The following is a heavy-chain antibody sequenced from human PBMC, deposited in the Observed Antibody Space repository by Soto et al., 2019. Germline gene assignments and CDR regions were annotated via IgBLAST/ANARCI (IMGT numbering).Heavy chain of an antibody. J-gene: IGHJ4*02. CDR3: AKAFDSSGYYFDY. Sequence: VGSLRLSCAASGFTFSSYAMSWFRQAPVKGLEWVSSISGSGGSTYYADSVKGRFTISRDNSKNTLYLQMNSLRAEDTAVYYCAKAFDSSGYYFDYWGQGTLVTVSS. CDR2: ISGSGGST. CDR1: GFTFSSYA. V-gene: IGHV3-23*01. D-gene: IGHD3-22*01.